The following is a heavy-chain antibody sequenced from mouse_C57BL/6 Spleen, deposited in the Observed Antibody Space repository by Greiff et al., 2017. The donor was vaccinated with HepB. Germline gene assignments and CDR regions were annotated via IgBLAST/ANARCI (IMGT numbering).Heavy chain of an antibody. CDR2: IHPNSGST. V-gene: IGHV1-64*01. CDR3: AVITTVPPDY. J-gene: IGHJ2*01. D-gene: IGHD1-1*01. CDR1: GYTFTSYW. Sequence: QVHVKQPGAELVKPGASVKLSCKASGYTFTSYWMHWVKQRPGQGLEWIGMIHPNSGSTNYNEKFKSKATLTVDKSSSTAYMQLSSLTSEDSAVYYCAVITTVPPDYWGQGTTLTVSS.